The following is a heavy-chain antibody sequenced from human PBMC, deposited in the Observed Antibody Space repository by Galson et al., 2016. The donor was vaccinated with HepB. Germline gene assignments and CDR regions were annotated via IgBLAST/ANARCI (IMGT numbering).Heavy chain of an antibody. CDR3: ARGFFYDGFTYPPDN. CDR1: GGSISSGGYF. CDR2: LFYSGRT. Sequence: TLSLTCNVSGGSISSGGYFWSWLRHHPGKGLEWIGNLFYSGRTNYNPSLKSRISTSIDMSKNQFSLNLRSVTAADTAVYYCARGFFYDGFTYPPDNWGQGTLVTVAS. V-gene: IGHV4-31*03. J-gene: IGHJ4*02. D-gene: IGHD2/OR15-2a*01.